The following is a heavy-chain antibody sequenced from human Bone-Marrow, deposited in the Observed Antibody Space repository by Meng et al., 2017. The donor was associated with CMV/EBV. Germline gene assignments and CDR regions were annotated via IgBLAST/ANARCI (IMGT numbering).Heavy chain of an antibody. J-gene: IGHJ5*02. V-gene: IGHV3-15*01. CDR2: IKSKKEGGTI. D-gene: IGHD1-26*01. CDR3: ITHILLGNNWLDP. Sequence: SGVSFSYAWMNGVRQATGQGLGWVGRIKSKKEGGTIDYAAPVKGRFSISRDDSKNTLYLQMNSLKSEDTAVYYCITHILLGNNWLDPWGQGTLVTVSS. CDR1: GVSFSYAW.